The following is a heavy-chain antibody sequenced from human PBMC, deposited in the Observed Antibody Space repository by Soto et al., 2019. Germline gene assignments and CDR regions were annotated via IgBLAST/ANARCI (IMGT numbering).Heavy chain of an antibody. V-gene: IGHV4-38-2*01. CDR3: ARGIGPVRYYYDSSGYLN. CDR1: GYSISSGYY. D-gene: IGHD3-22*01. Sequence: SETLSLTCAVSGYSISSGYYWGWIRQPPGKGLEWIGSIYHSGSTYYNPSLKSRVTISVDTSKNQFSLKLSSVTAADTAVYYCARGIGPVRYYYDSSGYLNWGQGTLVHVSS. CDR2: IYHSGST. J-gene: IGHJ4*02.